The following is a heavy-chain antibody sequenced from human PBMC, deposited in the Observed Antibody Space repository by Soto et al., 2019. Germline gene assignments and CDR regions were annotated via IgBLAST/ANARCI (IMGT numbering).Heavy chain of an antibody. V-gene: IGHV4-30-4*01. J-gene: IGHJ6*02. CDR3: ARDLSEYSSSTYGMDV. CDR2: IYYSGST. CDR1: GGPISSGDYY. D-gene: IGHD6-6*01. Sequence: SETLSLTCTVSGGPISSGDYYWSWIRQPPGKGLEWIGYIYYSGSTYYNPSLKSRVTISVDTSKNQFSLKLSSVTAADTAVYYCARDLSEYSSSTYGMDVWGQGTTVTVSS.